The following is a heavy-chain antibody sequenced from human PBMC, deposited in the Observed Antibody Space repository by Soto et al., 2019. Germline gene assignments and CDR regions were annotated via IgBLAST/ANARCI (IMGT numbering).Heavy chain of an antibody. Sequence: ASVKVTCQASGYTYTSYYMHWVRQAPGQGLESMGIINPSGGSTSYAQKFQGRVTMTRDTSTSTVYMELSSLRSEDTAVYYCARSQSDTAMVDISYYYYGMDVWGQGTTVTVSS. CDR3: ARSQSDTAMVDISYYYYGMDV. CDR1: GYTYTSYY. V-gene: IGHV1-46*01. D-gene: IGHD5-18*01. J-gene: IGHJ6*02. CDR2: INPSGGST.